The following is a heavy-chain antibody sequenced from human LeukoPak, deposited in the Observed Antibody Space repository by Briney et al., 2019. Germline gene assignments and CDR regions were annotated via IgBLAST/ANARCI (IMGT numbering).Heavy chain of an antibody. J-gene: IGHJ4*02. D-gene: IGHD5-24*01. Sequence: GESLKFSCKGSGYSFPNYWIGWVRQMPGQGLEWMGIIYPADSDTRYSPSFQGQVTISADKSINTAYLQWTSLKASDTAMYYCARRKGDGYNSPFDYWGQGTLVTVSS. CDR1: GYSFPNYW. V-gene: IGHV5-51*01. CDR2: IYPADSDT. CDR3: ARRKGDGYNSPFDY.